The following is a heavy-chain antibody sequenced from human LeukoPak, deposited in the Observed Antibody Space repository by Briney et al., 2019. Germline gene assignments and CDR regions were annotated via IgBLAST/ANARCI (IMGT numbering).Heavy chain of an antibody. CDR3: VKGLRFFGCGDY. J-gene: IGHJ4*02. D-gene: IGHD3-9*01. V-gene: IGHV3-64D*06. CDR2: ISSHGGNT. CDR1: GFTFSSYA. Sequence: GGSLRLSCSASGFTFSSYAMHWVRQAPGKGLEYFSAISSHGGNTYYADSVKGRLTISRDNSKNTLYLQMSSLRAEDTAVYYCVKGLRFFGCGDYWGQGTLVTVSS.